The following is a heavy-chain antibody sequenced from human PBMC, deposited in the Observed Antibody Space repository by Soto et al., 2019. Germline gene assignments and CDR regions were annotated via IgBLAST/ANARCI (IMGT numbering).Heavy chain of an antibody. V-gene: IGHV6-1*01. J-gene: IGHJ4*02. D-gene: IGHD7-27*01. Sequence: KQSQTLSLTCAISGDSVSSNSAAGTWIRQPPSRGLEWLGRTYYRSKWINDYAVTVKSRITINPDTSKNQFSLQLNSVTPEDTAVYYCARSVLGFYFDYWGQGTLVTVSS. CDR2: TYYRSKWIN. CDR1: GDSVSSNSAA. CDR3: ARSVLGFYFDY.